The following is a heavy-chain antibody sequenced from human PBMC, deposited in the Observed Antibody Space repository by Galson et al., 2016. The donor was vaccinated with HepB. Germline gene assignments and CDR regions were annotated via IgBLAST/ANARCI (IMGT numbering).Heavy chain of an antibody. Sequence: SLRLSCAASGFIFSDYAFYWVRQAPGKGLEWVALISYDGNSENYADSVMGRLSISRDNSKNTLYLQMNSLRAEDTAWYYCARNGTYCSGGFWYGADSGLDVWGKGTTVTVSS. J-gene: IGHJ6*04. CDR2: ISYDGNSE. CDR3: ARNGTYCSGGFWYGADSGLDV. V-gene: IGHV3-30-3*01. D-gene: IGHD2-15*01. CDR1: GFIFSDYA.